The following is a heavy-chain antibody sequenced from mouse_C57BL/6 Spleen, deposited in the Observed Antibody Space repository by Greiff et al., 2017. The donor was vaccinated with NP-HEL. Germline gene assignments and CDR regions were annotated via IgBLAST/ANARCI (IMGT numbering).Heavy chain of an antibody. J-gene: IGHJ1*03. V-gene: IGHV1-42*01. CDR3: ARDYYGSSHWYFDV. Sequence: EVKLQESGPELVKPGASVKISCKASGYSFTGYYMNWVKQSPEKSLEWIGEINPSTGGTTYNQKFKAKATLTVDKSSSTAYMQLKSLTSEDSAVYYCARDYYGSSHWYFDVWGTGTTVTVSS. D-gene: IGHD1-1*01. CDR2: INPSTGGT. CDR1: GYSFTGYY.